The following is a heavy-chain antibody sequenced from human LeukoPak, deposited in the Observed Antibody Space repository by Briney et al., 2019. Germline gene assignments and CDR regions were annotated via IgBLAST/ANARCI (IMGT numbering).Heavy chain of an antibody. V-gene: IGHV3-66*01. CDR3: ARVLTTVVPRHFDP. CDR2: IYSGGST. D-gene: IGHD4-23*01. J-gene: IGHJ5*02. CDR1: GFTVSSNY. Sequence: GGSLRLSCAASGFTVSSNYMSWVRQAPGKGLEWVSVIYSGGSTYYADSVKGRFTISRDNSKNTLYLQMNSLRAEDTAVYYCARVLTTVVPRHFDPWGQGTLVTVSS.